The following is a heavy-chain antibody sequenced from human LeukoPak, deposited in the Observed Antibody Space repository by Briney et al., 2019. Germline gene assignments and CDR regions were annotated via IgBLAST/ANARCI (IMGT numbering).Heavy chain of an antibody. J-gene: IGHJ4*02. V-gene: IGHV4-4*07. CDR1: GGSISSYY. Sequence: SETLSLTCTVSGGSISSYYWSWIRQPAGKGLEWIGRIYTSENTNYNPSLKSRVTMSVDTSKNQFSLKLSSVTAADTAVYYCARNYYDNSGYKYAFDYWGQGALVTVSS. CDR3: ARNYYDNSGYKYAFDY. D-gene: IGHD3-22*01. CDR2: IYTSENT.